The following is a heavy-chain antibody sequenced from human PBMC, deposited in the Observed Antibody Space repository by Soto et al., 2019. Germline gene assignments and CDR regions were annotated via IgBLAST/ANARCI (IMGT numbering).Heavy chain of an antibody. CDR2: ISGSGGST. Sequence: PGGSLRLSCAASGFTFSSYAMSWVRQAPGKGLEWVSAISGSGGSTYYADSVKGRFTISRDNSKNTLYLQMNSLRAEDTAVYYCAKGRLVSSGWLYYFDYWGQGTLVTVSS. J-gene: IGHJ4*02. D-gene: IGHD6-19*01. CDR3: AKGRLVSSGWLYYFDY. V-gene: IGHV3-23*01. CDR1: GFTFSSYA.